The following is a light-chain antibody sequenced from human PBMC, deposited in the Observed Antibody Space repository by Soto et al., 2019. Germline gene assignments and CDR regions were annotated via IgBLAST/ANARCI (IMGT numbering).Light chain of an antibody. J-gene: IGLJ3*02. CDR3: SSSAGIYHYLV. Sequence: QSALTQPPSASGSPGQSVTISCTGTSSDVGGYNYVSWYQQHPGKAPKLIIYEVIKRPSGVPDRFSGSKSGNTASLTVSGLQTEDEAFYYCSSSAGIYHYLVFGGGTKLTVL. V-gene: IGLV2-8*01. CDR2: EVI. CDR1: SSDVGGYNY.